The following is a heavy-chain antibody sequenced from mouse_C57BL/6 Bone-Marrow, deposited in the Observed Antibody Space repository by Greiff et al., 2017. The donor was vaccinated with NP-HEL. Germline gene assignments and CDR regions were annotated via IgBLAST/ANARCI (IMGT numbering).Heavy chain of an antibody. J-gene: IGHJ1*03. CDR3: ARPGYGSSYWYFDV. CDR2: INPNYGTT. V-gene: IGHV1-39*01. D-gene: IGHD1-1*01. CDR1: GYSFTDYN. Sequence: VQLQQSGPELVKPGASVKISCKASGYSFTDYNMNWVKQSNGKSLEWIGVINPNYGTTSYNQKFKGKATLTVDQSSSTAYMQLNSLTSEDSAVYYGARPGYGSSYWYFDVWGTGTTVTVSS.